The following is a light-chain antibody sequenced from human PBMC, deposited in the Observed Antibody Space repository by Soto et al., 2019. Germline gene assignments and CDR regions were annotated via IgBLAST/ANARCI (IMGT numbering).Light chain of an antibody. J-gene: IGKJ4*01. CDR3: QQYDNYPLT. Sequence: DIQMTQNTATLSASVGDRVTITCRASQSVRSWLAWYQQKPGTVPKLLIFDASRLESGVPSRFSGSASGTEFTLTISSLQPDDFATYYCQQYDNYPLTFGGGTNV. CDR1: QSVRSW. V-gene: IGKV1-5*01. CDR2: DAS.